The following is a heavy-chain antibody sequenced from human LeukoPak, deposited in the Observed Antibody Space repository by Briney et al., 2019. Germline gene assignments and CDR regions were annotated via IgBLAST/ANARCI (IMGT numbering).Heavy chain of an antibody. Sequence: GESLKISCKGSGYTFSSYWIGWVRQMPGKGLEWMGIIYPGDSDTRYSPSLQGQVTISVDTSIGTAYLQWSSLKASDTAMYYCARLGVVPAAIGEDYWGQGTLVTVSS. D-gene: IGHD2-2*01. CDR3: ARLGVVPAAIGEDY. CDR2: IYPGDSDT. J-gene: IGHJ4*02. CDR1: GYTFSSYW. V-gene: IGHV5-51*01.